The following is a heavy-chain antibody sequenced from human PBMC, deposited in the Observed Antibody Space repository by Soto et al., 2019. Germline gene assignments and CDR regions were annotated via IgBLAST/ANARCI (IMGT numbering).Heavy chain of an antibody. Sequence: HPGGSLRLSCAASGFTFSSYWMSWARQAPGKGLEWVANINQDGGEKYSVDSMEGRFTISRDNAKNSLYLQMNSLRAADTAVYYCARDPGYCSGGSCYGGRVNYFDYWGQGTLVTVSS. CDR2: INQDGGEK. CDR1: GFTFSSYW. CDR3: ARDPGYCSGGSCYGGRVNYFDY. V-gene: IGHV3-7*01. D-gene: IGHD2-15*01. J-gene: IGHJ4*02.